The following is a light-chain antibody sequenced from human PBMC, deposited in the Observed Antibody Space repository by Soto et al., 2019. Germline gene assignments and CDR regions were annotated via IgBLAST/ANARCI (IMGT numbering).Light chain of an antibody. CDR1: SAPLSTTYY. J-gene: IGLJ1*01. CDR2: STN. Sequence: QTVVTQEPAVSVSPGGTVPLTCGLRSAPLSTTYYPAWCQQAPGQPPRTLIYSTNTRSSGVPDRFSGSIRGNKAALTITGAQADDEAYYYCLLYMGNGIYLFGPGTKVTVL. V-gene: IGLV8-61*01. CDR3: LLYMGNGIYL.